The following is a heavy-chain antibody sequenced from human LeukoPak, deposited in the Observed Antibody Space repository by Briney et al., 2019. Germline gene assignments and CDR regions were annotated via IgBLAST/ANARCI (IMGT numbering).Heavy chain of an antibody. CDR1: GFTFSGYA. J-gene: IGHJ4*02. CDR3: AKVALGYCSGGSCYYFDY. CDR2: INAFGAST. V-gene: IGHV3-23*01. D-gene: IGHD2-15*01. Sequence: AGGSLRLSCAASGFTFSGYAMSWVRQAPGKGLEWVSSINAFGASTYYADSVKGRFTISRDNSKSTLYLQMDSLRPEDTAVYHCAKVALGYCSGGSCYYFDYGGQGTLVTVSS.